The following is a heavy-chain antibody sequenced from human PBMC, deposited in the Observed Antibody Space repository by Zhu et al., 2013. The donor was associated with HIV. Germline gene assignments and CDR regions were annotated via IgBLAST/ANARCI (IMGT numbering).Heavy chain of an antibody. J-gene: IGHJ4*02. Sequence: QVQLVQSGAEVKKPGSSVRVSCKASGGTFSSYAISWVRQAPGQGLEWMGWINPNTGDTNYAQKFRGRVTMTSDSSITTAYMELSRLASDDTAVYYCARDPPGGPIDYWGQGTLVIVSS. CDR2: INPNTGDT. V-gene: IGHV1-2*02. CDR1: GGTFSSYA. CDR3: ARDPPGGPIDY.